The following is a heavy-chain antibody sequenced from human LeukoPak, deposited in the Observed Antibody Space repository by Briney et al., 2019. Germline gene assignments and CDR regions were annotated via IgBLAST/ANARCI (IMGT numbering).Heavy chain of an antibody. D-gene: IGHD3-16*01. Sequence: ASVKVSCKASGYTFTSYDINWVRQATGQGLEWMGWMNPNSGGTNYAQKFQGRVTMTRDTSISTAYMELSRLRSDDTAVYYCARDAVRGGMITFGGVHRYFDYWGQGTLVTVSS. CDR1: GYTFTSYD. J-gene: IGHJ4*02. V-gene: IGHV1-2*02. CDR3: ARDAVRGGMITFGGVHRYFDY. CDR2: MNPNSGGT.